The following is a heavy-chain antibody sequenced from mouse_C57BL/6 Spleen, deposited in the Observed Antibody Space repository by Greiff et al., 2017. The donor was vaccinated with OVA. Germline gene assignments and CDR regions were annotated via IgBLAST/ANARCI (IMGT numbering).Heavy chain of an antibody. CDR3: ARSPYYYGSSYGWYFDV. J-gene: IGHJ1*03. V-gene: IGHV1-18*01. CDR2: INPNNGGT. Sequence: EVQLQQSGPELVKPGASVKIPCKASGYTFTDYNMDWVKQSHGKSLEWIGDINPNNGGTIYNQKFKGKATLTVDKSSSTAYMELRSLTSEDTAVYYCARSPYYYGSSYGWYFDVWGTGTTVTVSS. CDR1: GYTFTDYN. D-gene: IGHD1-1*01.